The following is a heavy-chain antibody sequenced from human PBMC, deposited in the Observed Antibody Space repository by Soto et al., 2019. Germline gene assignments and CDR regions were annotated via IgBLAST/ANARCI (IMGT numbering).Heavy chain of an antibody. J-gene: IGHJ2*01. CDR2: INAGNGNT. V-gene: IGHV1-3*01. Sequence: WASVKVSCKASGYTFTSYAMHWVRQAPGQRLEWMGWINAGNGNTKYSQKFQGRVTITRDTSASTAYMELSSLRSEDTAVYYCARAPSWWYFDLWGRGTLVTVSS. CDR3: ARAPSWWYFDL. CDR1: GYTFTSYA.